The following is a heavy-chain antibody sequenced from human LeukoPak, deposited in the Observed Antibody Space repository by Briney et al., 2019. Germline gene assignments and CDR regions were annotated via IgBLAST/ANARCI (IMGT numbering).Heavy chain of an antibody. CDR2: INPLGGST. D-gene: IGHD3-10*01. Sequence: GASVKVSCKASGYTFTSYYIHWVRQAPGQGPEWMGLINPLGGSTRYSQKIQDRVTMTRDTPTSTVYLDLSSLRSEDTAVYYCARGITMVRGVAGYWGQGTLVTVSS. J-gene: IGHJ4*02. CDR3: ARGITMVRGVAGY. CDR1: GYTFTSYY. V-gene: IGHV1-46*01.